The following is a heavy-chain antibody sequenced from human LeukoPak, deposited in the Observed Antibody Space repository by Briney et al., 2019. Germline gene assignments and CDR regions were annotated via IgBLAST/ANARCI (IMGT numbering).Heavy chain of an antibody. CDR2: ISGSGGST. CDR3: AKDDGRIAVAGTYTY. D-gene: IGHD6-19*01. CDR1: GFTFSSYA. Sequence: GGSLRLSCAASGFTFSSYAMSWVRQAPGKGLEWVSAISGSGGSTYYADSVKGRFTISRDNSKNTLYLQMNSLRAEDTAVYHCAKDDGRIAVAGTYTYWGQGTLVTVSS. V-gene: IGHV3-23*01. J-gene: IGHJ4*02.